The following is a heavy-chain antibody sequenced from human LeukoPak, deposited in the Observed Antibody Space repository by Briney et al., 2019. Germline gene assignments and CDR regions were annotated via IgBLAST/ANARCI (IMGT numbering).Heavy chain of an antibody. Sequence: GRSLRLSCAASGFTFSSYGMHWVRQAPGKGLEWVAVIWYDGSNKYYADSVKGRFTISRDNSKNTLYLQMNSLRAEDTAVYYCARGGYSYGQPVDYWGQGTLVTVSS. J-gene: IGHJ4*02. D-gene: IGHD5-18*01. V-gene: IGHV3-33*01. CDR3: ARGGYSYGQPVDY. CDR2: IWYDGSNK. CDR1: GFTFSSYG.